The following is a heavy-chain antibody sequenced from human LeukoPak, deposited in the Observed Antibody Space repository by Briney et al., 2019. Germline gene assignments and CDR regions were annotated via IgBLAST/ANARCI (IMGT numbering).Heavy chain of an antibody. CDR3: ARDVDTAAGFGMDV. D-gene: IGHD5-18*01. CDR2: MNPNSGNT. Sequence: ASVKVSCKASGYTFTSYDINWVRQATGQGLEWMRWMNPNSGNTGYAQKFQGRVTMTRNTSISTAYMELSSLRSEDTAVYYCARDVDTAAGFGMDVWGQGTTVTVSS. CDR1: GYTFTSYD. J-gene: IGHJ6*02. V-gene: IGHV1-8*01.